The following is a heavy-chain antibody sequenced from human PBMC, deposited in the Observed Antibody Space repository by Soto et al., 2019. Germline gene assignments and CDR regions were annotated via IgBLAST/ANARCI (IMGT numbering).Heavy chain of an antibody. Sequence: QVQLVESGGGVVQPGRSLRLSCAASGFTFSSYAMHWVRQAPGKGLEWVAVISYDGSNKYYADSVKGRFTISRDNSKNTLYLQMNSLRAEDTAVYYCARDMLGRGNYWGQGTLVTVSS. CDR2: ISYDGSNK. CDR1: GFTFSSYA. V-gene: IGHV3-30-3*01. CDR3: ARDMLGRGNY. D-gene: IGHD3-10*02. J-gene: IGHJ4*02.